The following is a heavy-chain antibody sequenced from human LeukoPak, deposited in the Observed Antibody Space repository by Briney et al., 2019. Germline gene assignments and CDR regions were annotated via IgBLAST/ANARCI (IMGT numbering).Heavy chain of an antibody. J-gene: IGHJ6*03. Sequence: SETLSLTCTVSGGSISSSSYYWGWIRQPPGKGLEWIGSMSYGGSTYYNPSLKSRVTIAVDTSKTQFSLKLSSVTAADTAVYYCARFYTTSQYGSGYMDVWGKGTTVTVSS. V-gene: IGHV4-39*01. CDR1: GGSISSSSYY. CDR2: MSYGGST. D-gene: IGHD3-10*01. CDR3: ARFYTTSQYGSGYMDV.